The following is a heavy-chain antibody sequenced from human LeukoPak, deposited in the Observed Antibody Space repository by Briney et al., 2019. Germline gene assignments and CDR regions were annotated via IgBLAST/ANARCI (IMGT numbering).Heavy chain of an antibody. Sequence: GESLKISCKGSGYIFTYYWIGWVRQMPGKGLEWMGIIYTGDSDTRCSPSFQGQVTISADKSISTAYLQWSSLQASDTAMYYCARRNDFWSGYSTEAFDIWGQGTMVTVSS. CDR1: GYIFTYYW. J-gene: IGHJ3*02. D-gene: IGHD3-3*01. CDR2: IYTGDSDT. CDR3: ARRNDFWSGYSTEAFDI. V-gene: IGHV5-51*01.